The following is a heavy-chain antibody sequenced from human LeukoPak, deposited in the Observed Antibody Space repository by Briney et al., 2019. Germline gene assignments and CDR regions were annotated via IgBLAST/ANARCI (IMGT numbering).Heavy chain of an antibody. D-gene: IGHD6-19*01. CDR2: IIPIFGTA. CDR1: GGTFSSYA. CDR3: AREKSSGWYGGSAFDI. V-gene: IGHV1-69*06. Sequence: ASVKVSCKASGGTFSSYAISWVRQAPGQGLEWMGGIIPIFGTANYAQKFQGRVTITADKSTSTAYMELRSLRSDDTAVYYCAREKSSGWYGGSAFDIWGQGTMVTVSS. J-gene: IGHJ3*02.